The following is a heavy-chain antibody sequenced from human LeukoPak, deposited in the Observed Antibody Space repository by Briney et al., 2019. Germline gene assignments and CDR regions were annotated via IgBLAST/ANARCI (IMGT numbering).Heavy chain of an antibody. J-gene: IGHJ4*02. V-gene: IGHV4-30-2*01. CDR3: ARTPQALAAAGFDY. CDR1: GGSISSGGYY. CDR2: IYHSGST. D-gene: IGHD6-13*01. Sequence: SETLSLTRTVSGGSISSGGYYWSWIRQPPGKGLEWIGYIYHSGSTYYNPSLKSRVTISVDRSKNQFSLKLSSVTAADTAVYYCARTPQALAAAGFDYWGQGTLVTVSS.